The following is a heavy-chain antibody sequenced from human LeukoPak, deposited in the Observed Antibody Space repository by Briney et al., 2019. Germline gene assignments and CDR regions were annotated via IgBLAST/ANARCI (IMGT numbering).Heavy chain of an antibody. CDR2: ISPSGSI. Sequence: SETLSLTCIVSGGSISSSTFYWGWIRQPPGKGLEWIGSISPSGSIYYNPSLKSRGIISGDTSKNQFSLKLSSVTAADTAVYYCARLSYGSGSYYQKPYYYYGMDVWGQGTTVTVSS. D-gene: IGHD3-10*01. V-gene: IGHV4-39*07. CDR3: ARLSYGSGSYYQKPYYYYGMDV. J-gene: IGHJ6*02. CDR1: GGSISSSTFY.